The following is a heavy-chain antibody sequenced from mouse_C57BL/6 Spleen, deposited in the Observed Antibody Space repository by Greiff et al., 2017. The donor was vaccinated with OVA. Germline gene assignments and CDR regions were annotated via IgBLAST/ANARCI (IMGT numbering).Heavy chain of an antibody. D-gene: IGHD2-2*01. CDR3: ARNSGLRRNYYAMDY. Sequence: VQLQQSGAELVRPGSSVKLSCKASGYTFTSYWMDWVKQRPGQGLEWIGNIYPSDSETHYNQKFKDKATLTVDKSSSTAYMQLSSLTSEDSAVYYCARNSGLRRNYYAMDYWGQGTSVTVSS. J-gene: IGHJ4*01. CDR1: GYTFTSYW. V-gene: IGHV1-61*01. CDR2: IYPSDSET.